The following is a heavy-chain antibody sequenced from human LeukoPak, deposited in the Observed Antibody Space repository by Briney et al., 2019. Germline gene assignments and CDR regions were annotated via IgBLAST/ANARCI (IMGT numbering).Heavy chain of an antibody. J-gene: IGHJ4*02. V-gene: IGHV3-20*04. CDR2: INWNGGNT. D-gene: IGHD1-26*01. CDR3: ARDKQVGASLFDS. Sequence: GGSLRLSCAASGFSFDDYGMSWVRQVPGKGLEWVSGINWNGGNTGYAASVRGRFTISRDNAENSLYLQMNSLRAEDTAVYYCARDKQVGASLFDSWGQGTLVTVSS. CDR1: GFSFDDYG.